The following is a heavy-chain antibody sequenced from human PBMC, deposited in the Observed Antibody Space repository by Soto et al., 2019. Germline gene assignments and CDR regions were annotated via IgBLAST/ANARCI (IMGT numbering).Heavy chain of an antibody. CDR3: ATSLAVAGRGGWFDP. D-gene: IGHD6-19*01. J-gene: IGHJ5*02. V-gene: IGHV3-21*01. CDR2: ISSSSSYI. Sequence: GGSLRLSCAASGFTFSSYSMNWVRQAPGKGLEWVSSISSSSSYIYYADSVKGRFTISRDNAKNSLYLQMNSLRAEDTAVYYCATSLAVAGRGGWFDPWGQGTLVTVSS. CDR1: GFTFSSYS.